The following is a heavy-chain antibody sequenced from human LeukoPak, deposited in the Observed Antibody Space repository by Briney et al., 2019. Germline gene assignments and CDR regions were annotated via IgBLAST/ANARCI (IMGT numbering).Heavy chain of an antibody. Sequence: SETLSLTCTVSGGSISSYYWSWIRQPPGKGLEWIGYIYYSGTTNYNPSLKCRVTISVATSKNQFSLNLSSVTAADTAVYYYARGGGGEYSSGWYDYWGQGTLVTVSS. CDR3: ARGGGGEYSSGWYDY. D-gene: IGHD6-19*01. V-gene: IGHV4-59*01. J-gene: IGHJ4*02. CDR1: GGSISSYY. CDR2: IYYSGTT.